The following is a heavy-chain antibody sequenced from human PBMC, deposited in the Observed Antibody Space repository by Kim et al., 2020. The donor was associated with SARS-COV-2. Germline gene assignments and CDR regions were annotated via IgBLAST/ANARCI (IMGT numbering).Heavy chain of an antibody. J-gene: IGHJ4*02. D-gene: IGHD6-19*01. V-gene: IGHV4-34*01. CDR3: AKHSGRSFDY. CDR2: T. Sequence: TKYSASLKSRVTISVDTSNNQISLKLTSVTAADTAVYFCAKHSGRSFDYWGQGSLVTVSS.